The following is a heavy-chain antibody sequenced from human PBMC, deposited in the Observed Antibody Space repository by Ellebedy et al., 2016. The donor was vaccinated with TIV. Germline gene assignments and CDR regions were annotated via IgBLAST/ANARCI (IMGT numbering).Heavy chain of an antibody. J-gene: IGHJ4*02. Sequence: SETLSLXXTVSGGSISSGGYCWSWIRQHPGKGLEWIGYIYYSGSTYYNPSLKSRVTISVDTSKNQFSLKLSSVTAADTAVYYCARAVGGASFDYWGQGTLVTVSS. V-gene: IGHV4-31*03. CDR2: IYYSGST. CDR1: GGSISSGGYC. CDR3: ARAVGGASFDY. D-gene: IGHD3-16*01.